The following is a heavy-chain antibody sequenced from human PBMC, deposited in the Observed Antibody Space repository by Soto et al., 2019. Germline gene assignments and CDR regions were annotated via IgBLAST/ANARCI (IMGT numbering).Heavy chain of an antibody. J-gene: IGHJ4*02. CDR3: ARASSRWGSEAAY. CDR1: GLTVSGNY. Sequence: EVQLVESVGGLIHPGGSLRLSCAASGLTVSGNYMGWVRQAPGKGLEWVSGIYSDGSTIYADSVKGRFTIFRDNSKNTLYLQMNSLRAEDTAVYHCARASSRWGSEAAYWGQGTLITVSS. CDR2: IYSDGST. D-gene: IGHD7-27*01. V-gene: IGHV3-53*01.